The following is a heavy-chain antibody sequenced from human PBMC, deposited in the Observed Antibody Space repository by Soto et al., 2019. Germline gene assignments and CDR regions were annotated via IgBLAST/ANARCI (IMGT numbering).Heavy chain of an antibody. CDR2: IVPMLGTP. D-gene: IGHD1-26*01. J-gene: IGHJ6*02. V-gene: IGHV1-69*13. CDR3: ARNGTYSSSLSQYSGMDV. Sequence: SVKVSCKASGGTFDNFIMNWVRQTPGRGLEWMGGIVPMLGTPTYAEKFKGRVTISATGSTSTMYMEVTSLRSEDTAIYYCARNGTYSSSLSQYSGMDVWGQVTTVTVSS. CDR1: GGTFDNFI.